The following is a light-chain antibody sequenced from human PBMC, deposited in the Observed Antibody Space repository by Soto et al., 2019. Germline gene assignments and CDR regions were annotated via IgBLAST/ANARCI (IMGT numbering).Light chain of an antibody. CDR2: ENN. V-gene: IGLV1-40*01. J-gene: IGLJ1*01. CDR1: SSNIGAGYE. CDR3: PADRSSRSAYA. Sequence: QSVLTQPPSVSEAPGQRVTISCTGSSSNIGAGYEAHWYQQVPGTAPKLLIYENNNRPSGVSDRVSGAKSGTSASLAITGLQAEDEAEYYCPADRSSRSAYAFGTGTKATVL.